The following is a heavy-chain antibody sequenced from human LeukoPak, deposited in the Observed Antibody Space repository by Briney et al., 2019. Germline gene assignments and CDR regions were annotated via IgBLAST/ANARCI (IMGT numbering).Heavy chain of an antibody. D-gene: IGHD2-2*01. V-gene: IGHV3-53*01. CDR3: ARESTGGWDFDF. CDR2: IYSGGST. Sequence: GGSLRLSCAASGFTVSSNYMSWVRQAPGKGLEWVSVIYSGGSTYYADSVKGRFTISRDNSKNTLYLQVNSLRVEDTAVYYCARESTGGWDFDFWGQGTLVTVSS. CDR1: GFTVSSNY. J-gene: IGHJ4*02.